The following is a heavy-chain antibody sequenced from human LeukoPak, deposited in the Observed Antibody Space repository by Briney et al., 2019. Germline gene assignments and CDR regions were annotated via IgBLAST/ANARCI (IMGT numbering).Heavy chain of an antibody. D-gene: IGHD2-2*01. J-gene: IGHJ4*02. CDR2: IYYSGST. Sequence: PSETLSLTCTVSGGSISSSYWTWIRQPPGKGLEWIGYIYYSGSTNYNPSLKSRVTISVDTSKNQFSLKLSSVTAADTAVYYCARGPSQSSYFDYWGQGTLVTVSS. CDR1: GGSISSSY. V-gene: IGHV4-59*01. CDR3: ARGPSQSSYFDY.